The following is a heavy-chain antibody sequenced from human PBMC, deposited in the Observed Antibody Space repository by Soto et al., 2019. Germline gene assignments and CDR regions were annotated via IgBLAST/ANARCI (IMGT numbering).Heavy chain of an antibody. CDR3: ARHGPIAAAGTVFDY. D-gene: IGHD6-13*01. J-gene: IGHJ4*02. V-gene: IGHV4-59*08. CDR1: GGSISNYY. CDR2: IYYSGST. Sequence: QVQLQESGPGLVKPSETLSLTCTVSGGSISNYYWSWIRQPPGKGLEWIGYIYYSGSTRYNPSLKSRVTISVDTSKNQFSLKLGSVTAADTGVYYCARHGPIAAAGTVFDYWGQGTLVTVSS.